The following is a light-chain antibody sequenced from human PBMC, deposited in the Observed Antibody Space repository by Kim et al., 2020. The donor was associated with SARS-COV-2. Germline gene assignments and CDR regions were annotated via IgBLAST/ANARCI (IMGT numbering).Light chain of an antibody. J-gene: IGLJ1*01. Sequence: GSPGQTVSITCSGDKLGDKYVAWYQQKPGQSPVMVIYQNNKRPSGIPERFSGSNSGNTATLTLSGTQAVDEGDYYCQAWDSTTEAFGAGTKVTVL. V-gene: IGLV3-1*01. CDR1: KLGDKY. CDR2: QNN. CDR3: QAWDSTTEA.